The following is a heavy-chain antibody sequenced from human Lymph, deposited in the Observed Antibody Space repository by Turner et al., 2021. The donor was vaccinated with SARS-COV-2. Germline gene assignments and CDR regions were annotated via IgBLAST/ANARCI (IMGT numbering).Heavy chain of an antibody. V-gene: IGHV4-59*08. CDR2: FYKIGSI. CDR1: GGSISSTS. J-gene: IGHJ6*02. Sequence: QVQLQESGPGLVRPSETLSLTCTVSGGSISSTSWSWIRQSPGRGLEWIGYFYKIGSIDYNPTLRSRGTISFDTSKNHLSLNLISVTAADTAVYYCARHQGSTSGYDHGMNVWGQGTAVIVSS. D-gene: IGHD1-1*01. CDR3: ARHQGSTSGYDHGMNV.